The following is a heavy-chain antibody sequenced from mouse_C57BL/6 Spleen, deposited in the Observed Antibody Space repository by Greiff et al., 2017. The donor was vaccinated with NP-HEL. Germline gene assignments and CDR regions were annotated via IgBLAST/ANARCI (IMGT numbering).Heavy chain of an antibody. D-gene: IGHD2-2*01. V-gene: IGHV5-6*01. J-gene: IGHJ2*01. CDR2: ISSGGSYT. CDR3: ARQRHMVTTGYDD. CDR1: GFTFSSYG. Sequence: EVQLVESGGDLVKPGGSLKLSCAASGFTFSSYGMSWVRQTPDKRLEWVATISSGGSYTYYPDSVKGRFTISGDNAKNTLYMQLSSLKSEDTAVYYCARQRHMVTTGYDDWGQGTTLTVSS.